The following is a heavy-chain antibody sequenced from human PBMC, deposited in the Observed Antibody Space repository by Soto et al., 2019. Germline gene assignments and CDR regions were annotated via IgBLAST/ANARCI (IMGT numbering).Heavy chain of an antibody. V-gene: IGHV3-64*01. D-gene: IGHD6-6*01. J-gene: IGHJ6*03. CDR3: ARRARPDFYYMDV. Sequence: GGSLRLPCAASGFTLRGYAMDWVRQAPGKGLEYVSGISSNGVGTYYANSVQGRFTISRDNSKNTVYLQMGSLRPEDMAVYYCARRARPDFYYMDVWGKGTTVTVYS. CDR2: ISSNGVGT. CDR1: GFTLRGYA.